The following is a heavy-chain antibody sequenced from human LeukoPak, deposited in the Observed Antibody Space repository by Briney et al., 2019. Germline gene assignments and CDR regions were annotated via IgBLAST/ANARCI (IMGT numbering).Heavy chain of an antibody. CDR3: ASGGRVGARPDAFDI. Sequence: PSETLSLTCTVSGGSISSGDYYWSWIRQPPGKGLEWIGYVYYSGSTYYNPSLKSRVTISVDTSKNQFSLKLSSVTAADTAVYYCASGGRVGARPDAFDIWGQGTMVTVSS. D-gene: IGHD1-26*01. J-gene: IGHJ3*02. CDR2: VYYSGST. V-gene: IGHV4-30-4*01. CDR1: GGSISSGDYY.